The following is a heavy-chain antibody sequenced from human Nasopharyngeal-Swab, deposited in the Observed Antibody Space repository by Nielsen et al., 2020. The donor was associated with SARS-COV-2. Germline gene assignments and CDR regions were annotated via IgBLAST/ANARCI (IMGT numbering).Heavy chain of an antibody. CDR2: VSNDGSKK. CDR1: GITFSNYA. D-gene: IGHD3-16*01. Sequence: GESLKISCAASGITFSNYAMHWVRQAPGKGLEWVAFVSNDGSKKYYVDSMKGRFTISRDNSKNTLYLQMNSLRAEDTAVYYCAKDPGYDYVWGNLDYWGQGTLVTVSS. V-gene: IGHV3-30*18. J-gene: IGHJ4*02. CDR3: AKDPGYDYVWGNLDY.